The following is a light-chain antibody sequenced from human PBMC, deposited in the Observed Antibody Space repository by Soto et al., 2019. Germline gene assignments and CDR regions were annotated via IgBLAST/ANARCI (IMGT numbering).Light chain of an antibody. J-gene: IGLJ2*01. CDR2: DVT. V-gene: IGLV2-14*03. Sequence: QSALTQPASVSGSPGQSITISCTGTSSDVGAYNYVSWYQQRPGKAPKLMIYDVTNRPSGVSNRFSGSKSGSTASLTISGLQAEDEADYYCSSYTNSNTVLFGGGTKLTVL. CDR1: SSDVGAYNY. CDR3: SSYTNSNTVL.